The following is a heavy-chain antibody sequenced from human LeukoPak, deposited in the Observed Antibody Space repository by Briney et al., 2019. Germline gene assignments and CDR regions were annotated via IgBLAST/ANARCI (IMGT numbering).Heavy chain of an antibody. V-gene: IGHV3-48*01. CDR2: ISSSSSTI. D-gene: IGHD4-17*01. CDR1: EFTFSSYS. J-gene: IGHJ4*02. Sequence: GGSLRLSCAASEFTFSSYSMNWVRQAPGKGLEWVSYISSSSSTIYYADSVKGRFTISRDNAKNSLYLQMNSLRAEDTAVYYCASGSGAYGDYTDYWGQGTLVTVSS. CDR3: ASGSGAYGDYTDY.